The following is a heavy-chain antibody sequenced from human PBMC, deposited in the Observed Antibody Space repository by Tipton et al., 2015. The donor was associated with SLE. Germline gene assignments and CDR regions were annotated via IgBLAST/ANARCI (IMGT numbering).Heavy chain of an antibody. CDR2: IWYDGSNK. CDR1: GFTFSTSA. V-gene: IGHV3-33*01. CDR3: ARAPTISVAGTTDPFGMDV. J-gene: IGHJ6*01. Sequence: SLRLSCAASGFTFSTSAMHWVRQAPGKGLEWVAVIWYDGSNKFYADSVKGRFTISRDNSKNTVYLQMRSLRVEDTGIYYCARAPTISVAGTTDPFGMDVWGPGTRVTVSS. D-gene: IGHD6-19*01.